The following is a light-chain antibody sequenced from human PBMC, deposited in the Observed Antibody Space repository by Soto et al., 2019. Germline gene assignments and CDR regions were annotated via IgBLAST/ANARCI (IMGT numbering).Light chain of an antibody. CDR1: QSVSSSY. CDR2: DVS. Sequence: EIVLTQSPGTLSLSPGERATLSCRASQSVSSSYLAWYQQKPGQAPRILIYDVSNRDTGIPARFSGSGSGTDFTLTISRLEPEDFAVYYCQQRSNWPRTFGQGTKVDIK. V-gene: IGKV3D-20*02. CDR3: QQRSNWPRT. J-gene: IGKJ1*01.